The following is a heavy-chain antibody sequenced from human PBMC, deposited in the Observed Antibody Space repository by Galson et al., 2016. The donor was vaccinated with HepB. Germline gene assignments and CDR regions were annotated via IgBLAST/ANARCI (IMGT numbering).Heavy chain of an antibody. CDR2: IFHLGNT. CDR1: GDSISTHW. Sequence: SETLSLTCTVSGDSISTHWWSWVRQPPGKGLEWVGEIFHLGNTNYNPSLRSRITISLDKSKNQFYLNLASVTAADTAVYYCAYTPHNWGQGTLVTVAS. J-gene: IGHJ4*02. V-gene: IGHV4-4*02. CDR3: AYTPHN.